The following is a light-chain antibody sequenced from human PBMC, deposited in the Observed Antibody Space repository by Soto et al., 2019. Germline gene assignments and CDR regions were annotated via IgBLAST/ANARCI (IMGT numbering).Light chain of an antibody. CDR3: AAWDDSLSGTGVV. V-gene: IGLV1-47*01. CDR1: SSNIGSNY. CDR2: RNN. J-gene: IGLJ2*01. Sequence: QSVLTQPPSASGTPGQRVTISCSGSSSNIGSNYVYWYQQLPGTAPKLLIYRNNHRPSGVPDRFSGSKSGTSASLAISGLRSEDEADYYCAAWDDSLSGTGVVFGGGTKLTVL.